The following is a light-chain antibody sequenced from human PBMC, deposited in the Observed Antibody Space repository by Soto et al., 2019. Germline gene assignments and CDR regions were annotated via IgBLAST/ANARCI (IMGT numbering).Light chain of an antibody. V-gene: IGKV1-9*01. CDR3: LQVNSYPLA. CDR1: QGISSY. J-gene: IGKJ4*01. Sequence: DIQLTQSPSFLSASVGGRVTITCRANQGISSYLAWYQQKPGRAPKLLIYAASTLQSGVTSRFSGRGLGTELTLTISSLQPEEFATYYCLQVNSYPLAFGGGTKVEIK. CDR2: AAS.